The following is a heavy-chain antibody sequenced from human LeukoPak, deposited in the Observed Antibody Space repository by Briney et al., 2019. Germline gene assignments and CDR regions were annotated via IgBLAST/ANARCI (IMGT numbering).Heavy chain of an antibody. Sequence: GASVKVSCKASGYTFTGYYMHWVRQAPGQGLEWMGWINPNSGGTNYAQKFLGRVTMTRDTSISTAYMELSRLRSDDTAVYYCARSHYDSSGYYYLFDYWGQGTLVTVSS. CDR3: ARSHYDSSGYYYLFDY. V-gene: IGHV1-2*02. D-gene: IGHD3-22*01. CDR1: GYTFTGYY. J-gene: IGHJ4*02. CDR2: INPNSGGT.